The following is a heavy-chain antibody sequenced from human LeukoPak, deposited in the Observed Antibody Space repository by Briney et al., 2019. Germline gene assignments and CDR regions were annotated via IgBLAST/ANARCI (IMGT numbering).Heavy chain of an antibody. V-gene: IGHV4-38-2*02. J-gene: IGHJ4*02. D-gene: IGHD1-26*01. Sequence: PSETLSLTCTVSGYSISSGYYWGWIRQPPGKGLEWIGSIYHSGNTNYNPSLKSRVTISLDKSKNQFSPKLRSVTAADTAVYYCAREEMPGKFDYWGQGTLVTVSS. CDR2: IYHSGNT. CDR1: GYSISSGYY. CDR3: AREEMPGKFDY.